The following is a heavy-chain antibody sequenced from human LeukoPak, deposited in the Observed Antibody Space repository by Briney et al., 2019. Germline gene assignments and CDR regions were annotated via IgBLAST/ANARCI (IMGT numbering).Heavy chain of an antibody. V-gene: IGHV3-30*18. CDR1: GFTFSTYG. D-gene: IGHD5-24*01. CDR3: AKGRIRDGYNPEFDY. Sequence: GRSLRLSCAASGFTFSTYGIHWVRQAPGKGLEWVAGIPYDGSNKYYADSVKGRFTISRDNSKNTVYLQMNSLTAEDTAVYYCAKGRIRDGYNPEFDYWGQGTLVTVSS. CDR2: IPYDGSNK. J-gene: IGHJ4*02.